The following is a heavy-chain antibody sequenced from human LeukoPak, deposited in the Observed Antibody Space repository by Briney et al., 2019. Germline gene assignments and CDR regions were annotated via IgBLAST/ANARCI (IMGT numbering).Heavy chain of an antibody. D-gene: IGHD3-10*01. Sequence: SVKVSCKASGGTFSSYAISWVRQAPGQGLEWMGGIIPIFGTANYAQKFQGRVTITTDETTSTAYMELSSLRSEDTAVYYCARGNGWMVRGVIFFDYWGQGTLVTVSS. CDR2: IIPIFGTA. V-gene: IGHV1-69*05. CDR3: ARGNGWMVRGVIFFDY. CDR1: GGTFSSYA. J-gene: IGHJ4*02.